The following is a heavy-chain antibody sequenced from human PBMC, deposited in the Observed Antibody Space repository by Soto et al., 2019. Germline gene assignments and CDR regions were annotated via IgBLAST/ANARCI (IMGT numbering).Heavy chain of an antibody. J-gene: IGHJ4*02. V-gene: IGHV4-61*01. CDR2: IYYSVST. CDR1: GGSVTSGSYY. CDR3: ERLDPRRYFDY. Sequence: PSNTLSLTCTVSGGSVTSGSYYWGWIRQPPGKGLEWIGYIYYSVSTIYNPSLKSRLTISVDTSKNQFSLRLTSATAADTAVYYCERLDPRRYFDYWGQGSLVTASS.